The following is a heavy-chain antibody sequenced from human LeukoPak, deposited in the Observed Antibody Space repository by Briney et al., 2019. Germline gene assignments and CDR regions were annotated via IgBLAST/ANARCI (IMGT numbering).Heavy chain of an antibody. Sequence: PGGSLRLSCAASGFTFSSYGMHWVRQAPGKGLEWVAFIRYDGSNKYYADSVKGRFTISRDNSKNTLYLQMNSLRAEDTAEYYWANAGSSGYPSDYWGQGTLVTVSS. CDR1: GFTFSSYG. CDR3: ANAGSSGYPSDY. D-gene: IGHD3-22*01. CDR2: IRYDGSNK. J-gene: IGHJ4*02. V-gene: IGHV3-30*02.